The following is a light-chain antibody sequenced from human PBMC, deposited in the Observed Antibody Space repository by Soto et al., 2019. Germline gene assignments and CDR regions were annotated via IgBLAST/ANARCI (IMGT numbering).Light chain of an antibody. V-gene: IGKV3-15*01. J-gene: IGKJ3*01. CDR1: QSVSSN. CDR2: GAS. Sequence: EIVMTQSPATLSVSPGERATLSCRASQSVSSNLAWYQQKPGQAPRLLIYGASTRATGLPTRFSGSGSGTEFTLTISSLQSEDFAVYCCQQYNNWPFTFGPGTKVDIK. CDR3: QQYNNWPFT.